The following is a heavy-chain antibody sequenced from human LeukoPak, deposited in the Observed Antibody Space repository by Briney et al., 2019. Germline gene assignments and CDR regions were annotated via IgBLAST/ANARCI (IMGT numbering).Heavy chain of an antibody. CDR3: AREWTATIGYYGMDV. CDR2: IWYDGSNK. Sequence: GGSLRLSCAASGFTFSSYGMHWVRQAPGKGLEWVAVIWYDGSNKYYADSVKGRVTISRDNSKSTLFLQMNSLRVEDTAVYYCAREWTATIGYYGMDVWGQGTTVTVSS. CDR1: GFTFSSYG. J-gene: IGHJ6*02. D-gene: IGHD1-7*01. V-gene: IGHV3-33*01.